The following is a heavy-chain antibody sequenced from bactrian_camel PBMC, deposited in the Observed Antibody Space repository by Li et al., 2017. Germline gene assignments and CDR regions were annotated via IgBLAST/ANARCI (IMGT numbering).Heavy chain of an antibody. D-gene: IGHD7*01. CDR3: VARHIWSA. CDR2: IYTGDGRT. J-gene: IGHJ4*01. Sequence: HVQLVESGGGLVQPGGSLRLSCAASGYSYSSNCMGWFRQVPGKEREWVATIYTGDGRTYYADAMKGRFTISRDNAKNTLYLQMNSLKLDDTAMYYCVARHIWSAGGQGTQVTVS. V-gene: IGHV3S54*01. CDR1: GYSYSSNC.